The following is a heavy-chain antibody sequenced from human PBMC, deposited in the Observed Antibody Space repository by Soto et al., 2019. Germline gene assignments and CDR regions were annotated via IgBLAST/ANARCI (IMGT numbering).Heavy chain of an antibody. CDR1: GGSMSTSSYY. V-gene: IGHV4-39*06. CDR2: IYYSGST. Sequence: PSEALSLTCPVSGGSMSTSSYYWGWFRQPSGNGREGIGSIYYSGSTYYTPSLKSRVTISVDTSKTQCPLNLSTVTAADTALYYCPRRGYCSGGRCYTWAFDIWGQGTVVT. J-gene: IGHJ3*02. CDR3: PRRGYCSGGRCYTWAFDI. D-gene: IGHD2-15*01.